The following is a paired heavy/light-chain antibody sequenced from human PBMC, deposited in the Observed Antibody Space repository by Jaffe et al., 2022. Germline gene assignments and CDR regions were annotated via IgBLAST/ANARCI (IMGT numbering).Light chain of an antibody. Sequence: DIVMTQTPLSLSVTPGQPASISCKSSQSLLHSDGKTYLYWYLQKPGQSPQLLIYEVSSRFSGVPDRFSGSGSGTDFTLKISRVEAEDVGVYYCMQGIHLLTFGGGTKVEIK. CDR2: EVS. CDR3: MQGIHLLT. J-gene: IGKJ4*01. CDR1: QSLLHSDGKTY. V-gene: IGKV2-29*02.
Heavy chain of an antibody. Sequence: QITLKESGPTLVKPTQTLTLTCTFSGFSLSTSGVGVGWIRQPPGKALEWLALIYWDDDKRYSPSLKSRLTITKDTSKNQVVLTMTNMDPVDTATYYCAHIRHRYFDWPPHLYYFDYWGQGTLVTVSS. V-gene: IGHV2-5*02. CDR2: IYWDDDK. CDR3: AHIRHRYFDWPPHLYYFDY. D-gene: IGHD3-9*01. J-gene: IGHJ4*02. CDR1: GFSLSTSGVG.